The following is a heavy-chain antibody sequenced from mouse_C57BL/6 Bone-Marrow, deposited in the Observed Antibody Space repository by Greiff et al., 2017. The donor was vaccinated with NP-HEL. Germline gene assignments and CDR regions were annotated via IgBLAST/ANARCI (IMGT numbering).Heavy chain of an antibody. V-gene: IGHV1-15*01. D-gene: IGHD2-10*01. CDR3: TRSLLWYPAWFAY. CDR2: FDPETGGT. CDR1: GYTFTDYE. Sequence: QVHVKQSGAELVRPGASVTLSCKASGYTFTDYEMHWVKQTPVHGLEWIGAFDPETGGTAYNQKFKGKAILTADKSSSTAYMELRSLTSEDSAVYYCTRSLLWYPAWFAYWGQGTLVTVSA. J-gene: IGHJ3*01.